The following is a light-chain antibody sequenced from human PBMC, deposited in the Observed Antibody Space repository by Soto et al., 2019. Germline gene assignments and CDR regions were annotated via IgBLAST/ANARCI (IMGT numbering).Light chain of an antibody. Sequence: QAVVTQPPSASGTPGQRVTISCSGTRSNIGSNPVQWYLQLPGTAPKLLIYRDNQRPSGVPDRFSGSKSGTSASLAISGLQSDDEADYHCATWDDGLYGPVFGGGTKLTVL. CDR2: RDN. J-gene: IGLJ3*02. CDR3: ATWDDGLYGPV. CDR1: RSNIGSNP. V-gene: IGLV1-44*01.